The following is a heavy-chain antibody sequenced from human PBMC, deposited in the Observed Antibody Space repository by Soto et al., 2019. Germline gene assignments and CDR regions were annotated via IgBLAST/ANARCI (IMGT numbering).Heavy chain of an antibody. D-gene: IGHD2-2*01. CDR2: IIPIFGTA. Sequence: QVQLVQSGAEVKKPGSSVKVSCKASGGTFSSYAISWVRQAPGQGLEWMGGIIPIFGTANYAQKFQGRVTITADESTSKAYMELRSVRSEDTAVYYCARDRDIVVVPAFCYGMDVWGQGTTVTVSS. J-gene: IGHJ6*02. CDR1: GGTFSSYA. CDR3: ARDRDIVVVPAFCYGMDV. V-gene: IGHV1-69*01.